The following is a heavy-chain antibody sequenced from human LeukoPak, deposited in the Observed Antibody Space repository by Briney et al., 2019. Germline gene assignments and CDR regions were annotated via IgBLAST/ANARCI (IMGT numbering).Heavy chain of an antibody. Sequence: GASVKVSCKASGYTFTSYYMHWVRQAPGQGLEWMGIINPSGGSTSYAQKFQGRVTMTRDTSTSTVYMELSSLRSEDTAVYYCARGSGWLQQANYCMDVWGKGTTVTISS. V-gene: IGHV1-46*01. CDR2: INPSGGST. CDR3: ARGSGWLQQANYCMDV. J-gene: IGHJ6*03. D-gene: IGHD5-24*01. CDR1: GYTFTSYY.